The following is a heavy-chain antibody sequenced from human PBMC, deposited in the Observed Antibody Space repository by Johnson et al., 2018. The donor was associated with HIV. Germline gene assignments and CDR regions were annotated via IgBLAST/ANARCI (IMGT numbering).Heavy chain of an antibody. J-gene: IGHJ3*02. CDR3: ARDSDKWELRPGAVEI. CDR2: ISYDGSNK. Sequence: QVQLVESGGGLVQPGGSLRLSCAASGFTFSSYAMHWVRQAPGKGLEWVAVISYDGSNKYYADSVKGRFTISRDNSKNTLYLQMNSLRAEDTAVYYCARDSDKWELRPGAVEIWGQGTMVTVSS. D-gene: IGHD1-26*01. V-gene: IGHV3-30*04. CDR1: GFTFSSYA.